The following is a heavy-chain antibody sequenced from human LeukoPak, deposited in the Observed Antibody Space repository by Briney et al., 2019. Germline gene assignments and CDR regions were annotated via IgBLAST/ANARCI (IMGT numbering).Heavy chain of an antibody. J-gene: IGHJ3*02. V-gene: IGHV5-51*01. CDR3: ARRVGSHGAFDI. CDR2: IYPGDSDT. CDR1: GCSFTSYW. Sequence: GASLRISCKGSGCSFTSYWIGWVRQLPGKGLEWMGIIYPGDSDTRYSPSFQGQVTISADKSISTAYLQWSSLKASDTAMYYCARRVGSHGAFDIWGQGTMVTVSS. D-gene: IGHD2-15*01.